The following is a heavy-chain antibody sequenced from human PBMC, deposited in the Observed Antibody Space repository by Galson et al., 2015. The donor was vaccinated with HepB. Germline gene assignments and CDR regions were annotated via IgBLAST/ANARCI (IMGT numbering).Heavy chain of an antibody. D-gene: IGHD2-15*01. Sequence: QSGAEVKKPGESLRISCKGSGYSFTNYWISWVRQMPGKGLEWMGRIDPSDSYTNYSPSFQGHVTISADKSISTAYLQWSSLEASDTAMYYCARRGGYCSGGSCYGPDYWGQGTLVTVSS. CDR2: IDPSDSYT. V-gene: IGHV5-10-1*01. CDR3: ARRGGYCSGGSCYGPDY. J-gene: IGHJ4*02. CDR1: GYSFTNYW.